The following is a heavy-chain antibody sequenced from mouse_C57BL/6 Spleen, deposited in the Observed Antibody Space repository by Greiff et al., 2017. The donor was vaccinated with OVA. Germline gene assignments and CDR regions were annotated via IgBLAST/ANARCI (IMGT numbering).Heavy chain of an antibody. CDR1: GYTFTSYW. Sequence: VQLQQPGAELVMPGASVKLSCKASGYTFTSYWMHWVKQRPGQGLEWIGEIDPSDSYTNYNQKFKGKSTLTVDKSSSTAYMQLSSLTSEDSAVYYCASADGNSYYFDYWGQGTTLTVSS. J-gene: IGHJ2*01. CDR2: IDPSDSYT. CDR3: ASADGNSYYFDY. D-gene: IGHD2-1*01. V-gene: IGHV1-69*01.